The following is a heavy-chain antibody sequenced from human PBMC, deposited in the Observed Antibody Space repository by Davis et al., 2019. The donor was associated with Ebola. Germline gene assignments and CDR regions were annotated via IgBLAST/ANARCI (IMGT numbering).Heavy chain of an antibody. Sequence: MPGGSLRLSCAVYGGSFSGYYWSWIRQPPGKGLEWIGEINHSGSTNYNPSLKSRVTISVDTSKNQFSLKLSSVTAADTAVYYCARGEYGFGELFSWYYGMDVWGQGTTVTVSS. CDR3: ARGEYGFGELFSWYYGMDV. CDR2: INHSGST. D-gene: IGHD3-10*01. J-gene: IGHJ6*02. V-gene: IGHV4-34*01. CDR1: GGSFSGYY.